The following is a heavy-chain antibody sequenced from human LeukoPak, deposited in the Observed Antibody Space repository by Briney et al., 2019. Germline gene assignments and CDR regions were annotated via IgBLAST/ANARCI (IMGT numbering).Heavy chain of an antibody. CDR3: AKSGDLNYYYYGMDV. J-gene: IGHJ6*02. V-gene: IGHV3-23*01. CDR2: ISGSGGST. Sequence: GGSLRLSCAASGFTFSSYAMSWVRQAPGKGLEWVSAISGSGGSTYYADSVKGRFTISRDNSKNTLYLQMNSLRAEDTAVYYCAKSGDLNYYYYGMDVWGQGTTVTVSS. CDR1: GFTFSSYA. D-gene: IGHD4-17*01.